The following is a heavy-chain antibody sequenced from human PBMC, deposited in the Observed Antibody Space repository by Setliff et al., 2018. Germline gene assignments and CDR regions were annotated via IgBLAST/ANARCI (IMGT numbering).Heavy chain of an antibody. Sequence: GASVKVSCKASGYTFTNYAIHWVRQAPGQRPEWMGWINTGNGNTKYSQKFQGRVTITRDTSASTAYMELSSLRSEDTAVYYCARDGFEIVVVPAAIYYYYYMDVWGKGTTVTVSS. V-gene: IGHV1-3*04. CDR2: INTGNGNT. J-gene: IGHJ6*03. CDR1: GYTFTNYA. D-gene: IGHD2-2*01. CDR3: ARDGFEIVVVPAAIYYYYYMDV.